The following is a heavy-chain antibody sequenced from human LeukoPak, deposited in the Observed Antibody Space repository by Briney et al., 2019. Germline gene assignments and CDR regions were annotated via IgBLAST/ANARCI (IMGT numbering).Heavy chain of an antibody. D-gene: IGHD6-19*01. CDR1: SGSFSGYY. CDR2: INHSGST. V-gene: IGHV4-34*01. Sequence: SETLSLTCAVYSGSFSGYYWSWIRQPPGKGLEWIGEINHSGSTNYNPSLKSRVTISVDTSKNQFSLKLSSVTAADTAVYYCARGLDGSGWEVDYWGQGTLVTVSS. J-gene: IGHJ4*02. CDR3: ARGLDGSGWEVDY.